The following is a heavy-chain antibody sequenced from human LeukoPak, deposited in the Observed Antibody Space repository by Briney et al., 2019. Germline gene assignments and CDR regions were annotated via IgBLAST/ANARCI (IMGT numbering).Heavy chain of an antibody. J-gene: IGHJ4*02. CDR2: IYHSGST. CDR3: ARVITVRGVIFDY. Sequence: KTSETLSLTCTVSGYSISSGYYWGWIRQPPGKGLEWIGSIYHSGSTYYNPSLKSRVTISVDTSKNQFSLKLSSVTAADTAVYYCARVITVRGVIFDYWGQGTLVTVSS. CDR1: GYSISSGYY. D-gene: IGHD3-16*01. V-gene: IGHV4-38-2*02.